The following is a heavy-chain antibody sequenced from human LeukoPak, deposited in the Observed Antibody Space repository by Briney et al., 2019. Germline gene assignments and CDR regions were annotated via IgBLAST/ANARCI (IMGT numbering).Heavy chain of an antibody. Sequence: GGSLRLSCAASGFTFSSYAMHWVRQAPGKGLEYVSAISSNGGSTYYADSVKGRFTISRDNSNNTLYLQMNSLRAEDTAIYYCAKGVISRYFDYWGQGTLVTVSS. J-gene: IGHJ4*02. V-gene: IGHV3-64*04. CDR3: AKGVISRYFDY. D-gene: IGHD3-22*01. CDR2: ISSNGGST. CDR1: GFTFSSYA.